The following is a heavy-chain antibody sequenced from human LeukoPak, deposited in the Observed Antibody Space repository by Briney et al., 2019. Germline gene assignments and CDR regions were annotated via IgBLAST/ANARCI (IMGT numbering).Heavy chain of an antibody. CDR3: ARALHYYDSSGKKESNWFDP. Sequence: GGSLRLSCAASGFTFSGYYMNWVRQAPGKGLEWVSYISSSSSTIYYADSVKGRFTISRDNAKNSLYLQMNSLRSDDTAVYYCARALHYYDSSGKKESNWFDPWGQGTLVTVSS. J-gene: IGHJ5*02. D-gene: IGHD3-22*01. CDR1: GFTFSGYY. CDR2: ISSSSSTI. V-gene: IGHV3-48*01.